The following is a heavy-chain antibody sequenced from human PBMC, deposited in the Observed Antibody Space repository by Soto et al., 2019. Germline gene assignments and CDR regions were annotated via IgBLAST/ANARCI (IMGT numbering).Heavy chain of an antibody. V-gene: IGHV1-18*01. CDR3: ATEQGYCSGGSCYSVSWFDP. Sequence: ASVKVSCKASGYTFTIYGISWVRQAPGQGLEWMGWISAYNGNTNYAQKLQGRVTMTTDTSTDTAYMELSSLRSEDTAVYYCATEQGYCSGGSCYSVSWFDPWGQGTLVTVSS. J-gene: IGHJ5*02. CDR1: GYTFTIYG. D-gene: IGHD2-15*01. CDR2: ISAYNGNT.